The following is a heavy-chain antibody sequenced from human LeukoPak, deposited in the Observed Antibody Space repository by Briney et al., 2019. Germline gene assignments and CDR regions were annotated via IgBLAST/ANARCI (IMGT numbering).Heavy chain of an antibody. J-gene: IGHJ4*02. CDR1: GFTFSDYY. CDR2: ISSSGNTV. V-gene: IGHV3-11*04. D-gene: IGHD4-17*01. Sequence: PGGSLRLSCAASGFTFSDYYMSWIRQAPGKGLEWVSYISSSGNTVKYADSVKGRFTISRDNAKNSLYLQMNSLRAEDTAVYYCAKDYGRDYFSYWGQGTLVTVSS. CDR3: AKDYGRDYFSY.